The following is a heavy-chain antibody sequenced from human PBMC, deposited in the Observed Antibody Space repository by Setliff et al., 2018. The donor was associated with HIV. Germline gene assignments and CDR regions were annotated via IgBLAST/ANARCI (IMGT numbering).Heavy chain of an antibody. Sequence: PSETLSLTCTVSGGSISSYYWSWIRQPPGKGLEWVGHIYSTGDTNYNPSLKSRVTLSADTSKNQLSLSLTSVTAADTAVYYCARVRLTMIMMVDYFDQWGQGTLVTVSS. V-gene: IGHV4-4*07. CDR1: GGSISSYY. CDR3: ARVRLTMIMMVDYFDQ. CDR2: IYSTGDT. J-gene: IGHJ4*02. D-gene: IGHD3-22*01.